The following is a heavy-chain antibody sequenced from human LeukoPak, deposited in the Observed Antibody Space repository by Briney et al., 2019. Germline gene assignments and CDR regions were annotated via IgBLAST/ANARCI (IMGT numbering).Heavy chain of an antibody. V-gene: IGHV4-34*01. Sequence: SETLSLTCAVYGGSFSGYYWSWIRQPPGKGLEWIGEINHSGSTNYNPSLKSRVTISVDTSKNQFSLKLSSVTAADTAVYYCARRHQHYDYWGQGTLVTVSS. CDR2: INHSGST. CDR3: ARRHQHYDY. J-gene: IGHJ4*02. D-gene: IGHD2-2*01. CDR1: GGSFSGYY.